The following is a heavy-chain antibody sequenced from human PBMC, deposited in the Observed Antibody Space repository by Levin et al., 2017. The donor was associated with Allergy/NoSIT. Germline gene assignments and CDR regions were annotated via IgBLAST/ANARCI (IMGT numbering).Heavy chain of an antibody. CDR2: INPNSGAT. J-gene: IGHJ4*02. V-gene: IGHV1-2*02. CDR1: GYTFTDDY. CDR3: TRDLAADLLAIFED. D-gene: IGHD5-12*01. Sequence: GESLKISCKTSGYTFTDDYIHWVRQAPGQGLEWMGWINPNSGATNYAQRYQGRVTVTSDTSISTAYMELSSLRSDDTAMYYCTRDLAADLLAIFEDWGQGTLVTVSS.